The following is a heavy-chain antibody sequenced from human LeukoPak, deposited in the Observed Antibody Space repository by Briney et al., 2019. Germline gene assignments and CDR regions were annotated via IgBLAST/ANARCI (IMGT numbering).Heavy chain of an antibody. D-gene: IGHD3-22*01. V-gene: IGHV1-24*01. Sequence: ASVRVSCKVSGYTLTELSMHWVRQAPGKGLEWMGGFDPEDGETIYAQKFQGRVTMTEDTSTDRAYMELSSLRAADTAVYYCATGGLKVVVAGIIDYWGQGTLVTVSS. CDR1: GYTLTELS. J-gene: IGHJ4*02. CDR3: ATGGLKVVVAGIIDY. CDR2: FDPEDGET.